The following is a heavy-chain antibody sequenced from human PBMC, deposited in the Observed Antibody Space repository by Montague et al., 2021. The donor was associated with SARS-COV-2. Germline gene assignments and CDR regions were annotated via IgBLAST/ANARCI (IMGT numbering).Heavy chain of an antibody. V-gene: IGHV4-39*01. J-gene: IGHJ4*02. CDR1: GDSITNTRYF. Sequence: SETLSLTCNVSGDSITNTRYFWVWIRQPPGKALDWIVSIYRNGKTYYNPSLELRALLSMYTSKNQFFLRLSSVIASDTAVSYCSVELNYFFDYWGQGFLVTVSS. D-gene: IGHD1-7*01. CDR3: SVELNYFFDY. CDR2: IYRNGKT.